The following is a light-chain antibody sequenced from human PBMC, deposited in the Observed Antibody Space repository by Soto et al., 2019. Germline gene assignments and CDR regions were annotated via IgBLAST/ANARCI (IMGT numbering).Light chain of an antibody. CDR3: AVWDDSLNGWV. Sequence: QSVLTRSPSASGTPGQRVIISCSGSSSNIGRNIVNWYQLLPGTAPKLLIYSNNRRPSGVPDRFSGSKSGTSGSLAISGLQSEDEADYYCAVWDDSLNGWVFGGGTKLTVL. J-gene: IGLJ3*02. V-gene: IGLV1-44*01. CDR1: SSNIGRNI. CDR2: SNN.